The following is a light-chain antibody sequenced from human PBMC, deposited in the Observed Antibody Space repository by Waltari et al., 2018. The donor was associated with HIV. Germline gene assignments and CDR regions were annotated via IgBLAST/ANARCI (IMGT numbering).Light chain of an antibody. J-gene: IGLJ2*01. V-gene: IGLV2-14*01. CDR2: EVS. CDR3: SSYTSSSTLV. CDR1: SSDVGGSNY. Sequence: QSALTQPASVSGSPGQSITISCTGTSSDVGGSNYVSWSQQHPGQAPKLMIYEVSNRPAGVSNRFSGSKSGNTASLTISGLQAEDEADYYCSSYTSSSTLVFGGGTKLTVL.